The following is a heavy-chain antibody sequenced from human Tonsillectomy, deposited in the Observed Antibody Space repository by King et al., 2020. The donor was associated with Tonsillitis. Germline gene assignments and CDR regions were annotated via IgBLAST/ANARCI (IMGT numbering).Heavy chain of an antibody. D-gene: IGHD1-7*01. CDR3: ARGVRITGTTDYYFYYYMDV. CDR1: VFPFSSFS. V-gene: IGHV3-21*01. J-gene: IGHJ6*03. Sequence: VQLVESGGGLVKPGGSLRLSCAASVFPFSSFSMNWVRPAPGKGLEWVSSISSSSSYIYYAASVKGRFTIHKDNATKSLDLQMNSLRAEDTAACSCARGVRITGTTDYYFYYYMDVWGKGATVTVSS. CDR2: ISSSSSYI.